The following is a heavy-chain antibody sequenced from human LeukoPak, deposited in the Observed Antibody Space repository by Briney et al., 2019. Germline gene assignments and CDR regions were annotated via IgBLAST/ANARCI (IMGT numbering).Heavy chain of an antibody. J-gene: IGHJ4*02. CDR1: GYTFTENY. D-gene: IGHD3-22*01. CDR2: INPHTGAA. CDR3: ARGKSGYSP. Sequence: GASVTVSCKVSGYTFTENYIHWVRQTPGRGLEWMGLINPHTGAANYTQNFQGRVTLTRDTSSSTAYMHLSSLRSDDTALYYCARGKSGYSPWGQGTPVTVS. V-gene: IGHV1-2*02.